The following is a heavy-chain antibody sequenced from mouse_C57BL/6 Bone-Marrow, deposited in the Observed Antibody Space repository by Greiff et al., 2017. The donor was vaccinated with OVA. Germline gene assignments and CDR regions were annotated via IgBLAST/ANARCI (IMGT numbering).Heavy chain of an antibody. J-gene: IGHJ4*01. Sequence: QVQLKQSGPGLVAPSQTLSITCTVSGFSLTSYGVDWVRQPPGKGLEWLGGIWGGGSTNDNSAPMYSLSTIKDNSKSQLFFQMNSLQTDDTAMYYCAKQNTSRNYAMDYWGQGTSVTVSS. D-gene: IGHD3-3*01. CDR3: AKQNTSRNYAMDY. CDR2: IWGGGST. V-gene: IGHV2-9*01. CDR1: GFSLTSYG.